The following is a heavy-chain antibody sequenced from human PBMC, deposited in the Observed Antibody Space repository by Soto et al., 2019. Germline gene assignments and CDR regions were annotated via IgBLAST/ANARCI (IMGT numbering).Heavy chain of an antibody. V-gene: IGHV6-1*01. Sequence: PSETLSLTCAISGDSVSSNSAAWNWIRQSPSRGLEWLGRTYYRSKWYNDYAVSVKSRITINPDTSKNQFSLQLNSVTPEDTAVYYCARDSRGWNIPVYYYGMDVWGQGTTVTVSS. CDR3: ARDSRGWNIPVYYYGMDV. CDR1: GDSVSSNSAA. D-gene: IGHD6-19*01. CDR2: TYYRSKWYN. J-gene: IGHJ6*02.